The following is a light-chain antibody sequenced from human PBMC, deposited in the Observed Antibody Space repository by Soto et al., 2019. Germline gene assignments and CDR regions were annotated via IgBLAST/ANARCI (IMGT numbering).Light chain of an antibody. V-gene: IGKV3D-15*01. CDR1: QSVSTN. J-gene: IGKJ2*01. CDR3: HQYYAWPYT. CDR2: GAS. Sequence: EIVMTQSPATLSVSPGERATLSCRASQSVSTNVVWHQQKPGQAPRVLIYGASARATGIPARFSGSGSGTEFTLTISRLQSEDLAVYYCHQYYAWPYTFGQGTKLEIK.